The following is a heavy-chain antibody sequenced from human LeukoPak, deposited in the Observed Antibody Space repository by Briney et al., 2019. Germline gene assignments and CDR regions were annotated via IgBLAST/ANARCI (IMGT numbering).Heavy chain of an antibody. CDR1: GGTFSSYA. D-gene: IGHD4-17*01. CDR3: ASPRDYRYYYYYYGMDV. V-gene: IGHV1-69*13. Sequence: GASVKASCKASGGTFSSYAISWVRQAPGQGLEWMGGIIPIFGTANYAQKFQGRVTITADESTSTAYMELSSLRSEDTAVYYCASPRDYRYYYYYYGMDVWGQGTTVTVSS. J-gene: IGHJ6*02. CDR2: IIPIFGTA.